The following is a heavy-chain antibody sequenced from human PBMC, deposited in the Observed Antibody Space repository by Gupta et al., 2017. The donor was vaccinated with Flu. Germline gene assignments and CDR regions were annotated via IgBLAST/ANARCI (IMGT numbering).Heavy chain of an antibody. V-gene: IGHV1-46*01. CDR2: IDPSGGIA. D-gene: IGHD1-14*01. Sequence: QVQLVQSGAEVKESGASVRISCKTSGYFFITHYMQWVRLVPGQGLEWMGIIDPSGGIATYARKFLDRVTLTSDTSTNTAYMELTSLTSDDTAVYYCARAKTGMGGWFDPWGQGTLVTVSS. CDR3: ARAKTGMGGWFDP. CDR1: GYFFITHY. J-gene: IGHJ5*02.